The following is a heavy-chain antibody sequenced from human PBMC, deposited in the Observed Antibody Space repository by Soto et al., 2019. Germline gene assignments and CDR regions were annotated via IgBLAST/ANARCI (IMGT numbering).Heavy chain of an antibody. CDR1: GGSISSGGYY. J-gene: IGHJ3*02. D-gene: IGHD2-15*01. CDR3: ARRPRYCSGGSCYFGAFDI. V-gene: IGHV4-31*03. CDR2: IYYSGST. Sequence: SETLSLTCTVSGGSISSGGYYWSWIRQHPGKGLEWIGYIYYSGSTYYNPSLKSRVTISVDTSKNQFSLKLSSVTAADTAVYYCARRPRYCSGGSCYFGAFDIWGQGTMVTVSS.